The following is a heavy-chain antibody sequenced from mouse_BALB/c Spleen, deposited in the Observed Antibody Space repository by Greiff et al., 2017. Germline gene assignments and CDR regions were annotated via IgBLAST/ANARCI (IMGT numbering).Heavy chain of an antibody. CDR2: INPSTGYT. CDR1: GYTFTSYW. Sequence: QVHVKQSGAELAKPGASVKMSCKASGYTFTSYWMHWVKQRPGQGLEWIGYINPSTGYTEYNQKFKDKATLTADKSSSTAYMQLSSLTSEDSAVYYCAREDLGTWFAYWGQGTLVTVSA. J-gene: IGHJ3*01. V-gene: IGHV1-7*01. CDR3: AREDLGTWFAY. D-gene: IGHD4-1*01.